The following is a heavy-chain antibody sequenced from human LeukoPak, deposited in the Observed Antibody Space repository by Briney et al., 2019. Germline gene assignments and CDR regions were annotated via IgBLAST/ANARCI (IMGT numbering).Heavy chain of an antibody. Sequence: SQTLPLTCTVSGGSISSGDYYWSWIRQPPGKGLEWIGYIYYSGSTYYNPSLKSRVTISVDTSKNQFSLKLSSVTAADTAVYYCAYSSSSGRAGLFDYWGQGTLVTVSS. CDR1: GGSISSGDYY. V-gene: IGHV4-30-4*08. D-gene: IGHD6-6*01. CDR3: AYSSSSGRAGLFDY. J-gene: IGHJ4*02. CDR2: IYYSGST.